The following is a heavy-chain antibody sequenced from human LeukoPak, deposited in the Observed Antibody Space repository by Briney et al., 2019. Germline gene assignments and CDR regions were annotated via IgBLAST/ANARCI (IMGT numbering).Heavy chain of an antibody. D-gene: IGHD3-9*01. Sequence: PSETLSLTCTVSGGSISSSSYYWGWIRQPPGKGLEWIGSIYYSGSTYYNPSLKSRVTISVDTSKNQFSLKLSSVTAADTAVYYCALTGYYTRDFDYWGQGTLVTVSS. CDR1: GGSISSSSYY. V-gene: IGHV4-39*01. CDR2: IYYSGST. J-gene: IGHJ4*02. CDR3: ALTGYYTRDFDY.